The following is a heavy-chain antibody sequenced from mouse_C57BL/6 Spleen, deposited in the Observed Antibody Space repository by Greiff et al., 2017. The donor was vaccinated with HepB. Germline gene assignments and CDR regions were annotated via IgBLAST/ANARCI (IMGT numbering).Heavy chain of an antibody. CDR2: ISSGGSYT. J-gene: IGHJ2*01. CDR3: ARRDGRGYYFDY. V-gene: IGHV5-6*01. CDR1: GFTFSSYG. Sequence: EVHLVESGGDLVKPGGSLKLSCAASGFTFSSYGMSWVRQTPDKRLEWVATISSGGSYTYYPDSVKGRFTIARDNAKNTLYLQRSSLKSEDTAMYYCARRDGRGYYFDYWGQGTTLTVSS. D-gene: IGHD1-1*01.